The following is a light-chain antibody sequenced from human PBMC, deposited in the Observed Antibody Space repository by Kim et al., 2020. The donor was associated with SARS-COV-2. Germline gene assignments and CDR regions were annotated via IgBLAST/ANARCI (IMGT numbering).Light chain of an antibody. J-gene: IGLJ3*02. CDR3: AAWDSITIWV. Sequence: QLALTQPSSASASLGSSVKLTCTLSSGHSNYIIAWHQQQPGKAPRFLMKLEGSGNYKKGSGVPDRFSGSSFGADRYLTISNLQSEDDATYFCAAWDSITIWVFGGGTQLTVL. CDR2: LEGSGNY. CDR1: SGHSNYI. V-gene: IGLV4-60*03.